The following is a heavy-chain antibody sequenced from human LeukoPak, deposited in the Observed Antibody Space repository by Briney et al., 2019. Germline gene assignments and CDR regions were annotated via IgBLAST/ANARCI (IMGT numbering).Heavy chain of an antibody. J-gene: IGHJ4*02. Sequence: GGSLRLSCAASGFTFSSYWMHWVRQAPGKGLGWVSRINSDGSSTSYADSVKGRFTISRDSAKNTLYLQMNSLRAEDTAVYYCARVGYGGTWYVDYWGQGTLVTVSS. V-gene: IGHV3-74*01. D-gene: IGHD6-13*01. CDR2: INSDGSST. CDR1: GFTFSSYW. CDR3: ARVGYGGTWYVDY.